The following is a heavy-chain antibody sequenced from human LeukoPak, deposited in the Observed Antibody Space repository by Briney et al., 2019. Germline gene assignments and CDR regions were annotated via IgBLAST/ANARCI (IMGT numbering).Heavy chain of an antibody. J-gene: IGHJ3*02. CDR1: GYTFTSYY. Sequence: ATVKVSCKASGYTFTSYYLHWVRQAPGQGLEWMGIIHPTVGDTTYAQKFQGRVTMTRDMSTGTVYMDLSSLRSEDTAVYYCARYGFSSVWQGGWHAFDIWGQGTTVTVSS. V-gene: IGHV1-46*01. CDR2: IHPTVGDT. CDR3: ARYGFSSVWQGGWHAFDI. D-gene: IGHD6-25*01.